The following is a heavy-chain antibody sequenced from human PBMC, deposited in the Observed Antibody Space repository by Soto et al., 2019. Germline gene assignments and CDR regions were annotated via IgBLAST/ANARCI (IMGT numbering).Heavy chain of an antibody. J-gene: IGHJ5*02. D-gene: IGHD6-13*01. V-gene: IGHV4-34*01. CDR2: INHSGST. CDR1: GGSCSGYF. CDR3: ARASSSRRGWFDP. Sequence: PSETLSLTCAVYGGSCSGYFWSWIRQPPGKGLEWIGEINHSGSTNYNPSLKSRVTISVDTSKNQFSLKLSSVTAADTAVYYCARASSSRRGWFDPWGQGTLVTVSS.